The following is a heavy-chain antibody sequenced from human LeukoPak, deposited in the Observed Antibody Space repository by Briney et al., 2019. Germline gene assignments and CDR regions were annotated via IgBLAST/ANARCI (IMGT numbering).Heavy chain of an antibody. V-gene: IGHV3-74*01. CDR3: AREGGDYDILTGYYSS. D-gene: IGHD3-9*01. Sequence: PGGSLRLYCAASGFTFSSYWMHWVRHAPGKGLVWVSRINSDGSSKSYADSVKGRFTISRDNAKNTLYLHMNSLRAEDTAVYYCAREGGDYDILTGYYSSWGQGTLVTVSS. CDR2: INSDGSSK. CDR1: GFTFSSYW. J-gene: IGHJ4*02.